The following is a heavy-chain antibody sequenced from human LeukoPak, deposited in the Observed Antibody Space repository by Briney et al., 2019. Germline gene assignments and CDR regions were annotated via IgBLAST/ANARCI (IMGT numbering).Heavy chain of an antibody. J-gene: IGHJ6*02. CDR1: GYTFTGYY. Sequence: GASVKVSCKASGYTFTGYYMHWVRQAPGQGLEWMGWINPNSGGTNYAQEFQGRVTMTRDTSISTAYMELSRLRSDDTAVYYCANTGTYYYYYGMDVWGQGTTVTVSS. CDR3: ANTGTYYYYYGMDV. D-gene: IGHD1-1*01. V-gene: IGHV1-2*02. CDR2: INPNSGGT.